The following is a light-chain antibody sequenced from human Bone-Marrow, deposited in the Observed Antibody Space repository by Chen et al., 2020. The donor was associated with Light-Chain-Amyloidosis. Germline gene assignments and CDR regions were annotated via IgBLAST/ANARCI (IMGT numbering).Light chain of an antibody. CDR2: AVS. CDR1: SGDVGTYNY. J-gene: IGLJ1*01. V-gene: IGLV2-14*01. CDR3: SSFTSSSSYV. Sequence: SALPQPASVSGSPGQPITISCTGTSGDVGTYNYVSWYQQHPGKAPKVMIYAVSNRPSGVSNRFSGSKSGNTASLTISGLQAEDEADYYCSSFTSSSSYVFGPGTKVTVL.